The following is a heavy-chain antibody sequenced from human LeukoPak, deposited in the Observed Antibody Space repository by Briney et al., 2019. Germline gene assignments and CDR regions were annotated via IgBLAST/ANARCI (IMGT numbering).Heavy chain of an antibody. Sequence: SVKVSCKASGGTFSSYAISWVRQAPGQGLEWMGRIIPIFGTANYAQKFQGRVTITTDESTSTAYMELSSLRSEDTAVYYCARDGCSGGSCYPDKAYYYYYMDVWGKGTTVTVSS. J-gene: IGHJ6*03. CDR3: ARDGCSGGSCYPDKAYYYYYMDV. D-gene: IGHD2-15*01. V-gene: IGHV1-69*05. CDR1: GGTFSSYA. CDR2: IIPIFGTA.